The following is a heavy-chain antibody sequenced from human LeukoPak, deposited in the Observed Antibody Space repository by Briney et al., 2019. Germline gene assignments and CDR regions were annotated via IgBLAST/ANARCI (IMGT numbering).Heavy chain of an antibody. CDR2: IYPGDSDT. D-gene: IGHD4-23*01. V-gene: IGHV5-51*01. J-gene: IGHJ5*02. Sequence: GESLKISCKGSGYSFTSYWIGWVRQMPGKGLEWMGIIYPGDSDTRYSPSFQGQVTISADKSISTAYLQWSSLKASDTAMYYCAGIWDQGNTYNWFDPWGQGTLVTVSS. CDR1: GYSFTSYW. CDR3: AGIWDQGNTYNWFDP.